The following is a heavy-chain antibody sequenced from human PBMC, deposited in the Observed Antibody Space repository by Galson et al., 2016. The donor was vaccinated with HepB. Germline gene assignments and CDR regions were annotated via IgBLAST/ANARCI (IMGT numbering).Heavy chain of an antibody. V-gene: IGHV1-8*01. Sequence: SVKVSCKASGYSFTSYDINWVRQAPGQGLEWLGWMHPNFGTTGYAQRFQDRLTMTRDTSINTAYLELRSLRSDDTAVYYCARGPYYYDSGTYLGMDVWGKGTTVTVSS. CDR2: MHPNFGTT. CDR3: ARGPYYYDSGTYLGMDV. D-gene: IGHD3-10*01. CDR1: GYSFTSYD. J-gene: IGHJ6*04.